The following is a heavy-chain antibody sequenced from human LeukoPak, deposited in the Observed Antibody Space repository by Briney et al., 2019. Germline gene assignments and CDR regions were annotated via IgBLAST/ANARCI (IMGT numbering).Heavy chain of an antibody. CDR1: GFTFSSYG. V-gene: IGHV3-30*18. CDR3: AKAPGDDSSGYYDY. Sequence: PGGSLRLSCAASGFTFSSYGMHWVRQAPGKGLEWVAVISYDGSNKYYADSVKGRFTISRDNSKNTLYLQMNSLRAEDTAVYYCAKAPGDDSSGYYDYWGQGTLVTVSS. D-gene: IGHD3-22*01. J-gene: IGHJ4*02. CDR2: ISYDGSNK.